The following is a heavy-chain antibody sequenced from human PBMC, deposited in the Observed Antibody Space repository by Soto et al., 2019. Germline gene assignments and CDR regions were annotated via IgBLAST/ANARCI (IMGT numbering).Heavy chain of an antibody. Sequence: QVQLVESVGGVVQPGRSLRLSCAASGFTFSGYGMHWVRQAPGKGLEWVAVIWYDGSNKYYADSVKGRFTISRDNSKNTLYLQMNSLRAEDTAVYYCARDIRGDYDILTGYAYWGQGTLVTVSS. CDR2: IWYDGSNK. D-gene: IGHD3-9*01. CDR1: GFTFSGYG. J-gene: IGHJ4*02. CDR3: ARDIRGDYDILTGYAY. V-gene: IGHV3-33*01.